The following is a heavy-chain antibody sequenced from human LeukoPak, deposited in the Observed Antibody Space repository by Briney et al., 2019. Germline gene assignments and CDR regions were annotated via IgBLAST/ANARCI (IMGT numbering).Heavy chain of an antibody. D-gene: IGHD7-27*01. J-gene: IGHJ6*02. CDR1: GFTFSTYD. CDR3: IRIRTGEHQYGMDV. V-gene: IGHV3-13*01. Sequence: GGSLRLSCAASGFTFSTYDMHWVRQATGKGLEWVSAIDTVGNTCYAGSVTGRFTISRENAWNSLYLQMDSLRDGDTAVYYCIRIRTGEHQYGMDVWGQGTTVTVSS. CDR2: IDTVGNT.